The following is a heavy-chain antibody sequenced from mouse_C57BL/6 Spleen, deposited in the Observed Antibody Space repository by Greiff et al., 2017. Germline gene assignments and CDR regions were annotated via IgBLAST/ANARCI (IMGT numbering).Heavy chain of an antibody. CDR3: ARGDSYYYGSSYGDAMDY. V-gene: IGHV1-82*01. Sequence: VQLQQSGPELVKPGASVKISCKASGYAFSSSWMNWVKQRPGKGLEWIGRIYPGDGDTNYNGKFKGKATLTADKSSSTAYMQLSSLTSEDSAVYFCARGDSYYYGSSYGDAMDYWGQGTSVTVSS. CDR1: GYAFSSSW. J-gene: IGHJ4*01. D-gene: IGHD1-1*01. CDR2: IYPGDGDT.